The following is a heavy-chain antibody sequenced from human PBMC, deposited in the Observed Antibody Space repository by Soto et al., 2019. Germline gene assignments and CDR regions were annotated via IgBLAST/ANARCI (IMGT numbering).Heavy chain of an antibody. D-gene: IGHD4-17*01. Sequence: SETLSLTCTVSGGSVSSGSYYWSWIRQPPGKGLEWIGRIYTSGSTNYNPSLKSRVTMSVDTSKNQFSLKLSSVTAADTAVYYCARGPYGDYPIDYWGQGTLVTVSS. V-gene: IGHV4-61*01. CDR2: IYTSGST. J-gene: IGHJ4*02. CDR3: ARGPYGDYPIDY. CDR1: GGSVSSGSYY.